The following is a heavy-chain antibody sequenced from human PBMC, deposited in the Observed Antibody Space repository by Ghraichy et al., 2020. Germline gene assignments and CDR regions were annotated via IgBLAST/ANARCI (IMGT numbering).Heavy chain of an antibody. CDR3: ARRHRIAVAGTFDY. CDR1: GGSFSGYY. V-gene: IGHV4-34*01. Sequence: SETLSLTCAVYGGSFSGYYWSWIRQPPGKGLEWIGEINHSGSTNYNPSLKSRVTISVDTSKNQFSLKLSSVTAPATAVYYCARRHRIAVAGTFDYWGQGTLVTVSS. CDR2: INHSGST. J-gene: IGHJ4*02. D-gene: IGHD6-19*01.